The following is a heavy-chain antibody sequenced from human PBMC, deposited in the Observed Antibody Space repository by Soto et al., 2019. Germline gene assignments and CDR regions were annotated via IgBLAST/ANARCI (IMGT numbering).Heavy chain of an antibody. CDR2: IWYDGSNK. V-gene: IGHV3-33*01. Sequence: PGGSLRLSCAASGFTFSSYGMHWVRQAPGKGLEWVAVIWYDGSNKYYADSVKGRFTISRDNSKNTLYLQMNSLRAEDTALYYCARGGFYYYAMDVWGQGTTVTVSS. CDR3: ARGGFYYYAMDV. J-gene: IGHJ6*02. D-gene: IGHD1-26*01. CDR1: GFTFSSYG.